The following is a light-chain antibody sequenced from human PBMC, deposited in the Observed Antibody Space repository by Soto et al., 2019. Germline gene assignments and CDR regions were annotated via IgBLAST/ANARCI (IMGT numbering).Light chain of an antibody. Sequence: DIQMTQSPSSLSASVGDRVTITCQASQDISNYLNWYQQKPGKAPKLLIYDASNLETVVPSRFSGSGYGTDVTFTISSMQHEDIETYYCQQYDPLRVTFGPGPKVDIK. CDR1: QDISNY. J-gene: IGKJ3*01. V-gene: IGKV1-33*01. CDR3: QQYDPLRVT. CDR2: DAS.